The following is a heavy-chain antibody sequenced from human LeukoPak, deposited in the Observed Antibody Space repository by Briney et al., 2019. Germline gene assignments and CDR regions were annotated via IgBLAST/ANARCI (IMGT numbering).Heavy chain of an antibody. CDR2: IDLTTTTK. V-gene: IGHV3-48*01. Sequence: GGSLRLSCAASGFTFSTYTMNWVRQAPGKGLEWISYIDLTTTTKYYADSVKGRFTISRDNAKNSLYLQMNSLRADDTAIYYCARGPPLFDPWGQGTLVTVSS. CDR3: ARGPPLFDP. J-gene: IGHJ5*02. CDR1: GFTFSTYT.